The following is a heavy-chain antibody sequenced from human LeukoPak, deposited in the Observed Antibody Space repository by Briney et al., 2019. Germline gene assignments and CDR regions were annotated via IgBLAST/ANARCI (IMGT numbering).Heavy chain of an antibody. CDR1: GFTVSNNY. CDR2: IYSGGST. D-gene: IGHD3-22*01. V-gene: IGHV3-53*04. J-gene: IGHJ4*02. CDR3: ARRTYDSSGYYYLDY. Sequence: PGGSLRLSCAASGFTVSNNYMSWVRQAPGKGLEWVSVIYSGGSTYYADSVKGRFTISRHNSKNTLYLQMNSLRAEDTAVYYCARRTYDSSGYYYLDYWGQGTLVTVSS.